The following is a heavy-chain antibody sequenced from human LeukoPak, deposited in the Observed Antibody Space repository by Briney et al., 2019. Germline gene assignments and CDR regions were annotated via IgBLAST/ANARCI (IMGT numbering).Heavy chain of an antibody. J-gene: IGHJ6*02. V-gene: IGHV1-2*02. D-gene: IGHD4-17*01. Sequence: ASVTVSCKASGYTFTCYYMHWVRQAPGQGLEWMGWINPNSGGTNYAQKFQGRVTMTRDTSISTAYMELSRLRSDDTAVYYCASVTVTSDRYGMDVWGQGTTVTVSS. CDR1: GYTFTCYY. CDR3: ASVTVTSDRYGMDV. CDR2: INPNSGGT.